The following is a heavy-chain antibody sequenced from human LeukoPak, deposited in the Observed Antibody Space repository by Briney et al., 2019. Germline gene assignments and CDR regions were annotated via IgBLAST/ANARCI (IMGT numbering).Heavy chain of an antibody. CDR3: ARETPGGITGTTLGY. J-gene: IGHJ4*02. CDR1: GGAFSCYA. D-gene: IGHD1-20*01. Sequence: SVKVSCKASGGAFSCYAISWVREAPGQGLEWMGGIIPIFGTANYAQKFQGRVTITTDESTSTAYMELSSLRSEDTAVYYCARETPGGITGTTLGYWGQGTLVTVSS. V-gene: IGHV1-69*05. CDR2: IIPIFGTA.